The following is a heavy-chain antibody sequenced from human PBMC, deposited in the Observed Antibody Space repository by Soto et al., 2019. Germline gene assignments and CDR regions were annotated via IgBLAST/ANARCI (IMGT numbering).Heavy chain of an antibody. CDR1: GYTFTSYA. D-gene: IGHD6-6*01. Sequence: QVQLVQSGAEVKKPGASVKVSCKASGYTFTSYAMHWVRQAPGQRLEWMGWINAGNGNTKYSQKFQGRVTITRDTSASTAYIELISLRSEDTAVYYCARDRVAARIYYYYYMDVWGKGTTVTVSS. CDR2: INAGNGNT. V-gene: IGHV1-3*01. CDR3: ARDRVAARIYYYYYMDV. J-gene: IGHJ6*03.